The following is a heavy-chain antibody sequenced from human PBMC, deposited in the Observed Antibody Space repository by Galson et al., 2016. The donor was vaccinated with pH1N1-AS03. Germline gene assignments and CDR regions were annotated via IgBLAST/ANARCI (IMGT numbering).Heavy chain of an antibody. CDR3: ARSTEGNFDY. Sequence: SLRLSCAASGFTFGPYTMHWVRQDPGRGLVWVSRINGPATVTTYADSVKGRFTISRDNAKSPIYLQMTGLRAEDTAVYYCARSTEGNFDYWGQGILVTVSS. V-gene: IGHV3-74*01. CDR1: GFTFGPYT. J-gene: IGHJ4*02. CDR2: INGPATVT. D-gene: IGHD2/OR15-2a*01.